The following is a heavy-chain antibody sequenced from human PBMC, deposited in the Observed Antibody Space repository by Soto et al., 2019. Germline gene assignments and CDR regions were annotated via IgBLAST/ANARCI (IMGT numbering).Heavy chain of an antibody. V-gene: IGHV1-3*01. J-gene: IGHJ5*02. CDR2: INAGNGNT. Sequence: ASLKVACKASGYTFTIYAMHWVRLAPGQRLERMGWINAGNGNTKYSQKFQGRVTITGDTSASTAYMELSSLRSEDTAVYYCARDPGFNLNTGSLDNWFAPWGQGTLVTVSS. CDR1: GYTFTIYA. CDR3: ARDPGFNLNTGSLDNWFAP. D-gene: IGHD1-20*01.